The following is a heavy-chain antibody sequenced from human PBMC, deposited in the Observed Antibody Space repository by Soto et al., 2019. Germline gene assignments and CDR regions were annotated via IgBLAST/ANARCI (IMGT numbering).Heavy chain of an antibody. CDR3: ARDYDSSGYCDY. CDR2: IWYDGSNK. Sequence: QVQLVESGGGVVQPGRSLRLSCAASGFTFSSYGMHWVRQAPGKGLEWVAVIWYDGSNKYYADSVKGRFTISRDNSKNTLYLQMNRLRAEDTAVYYCARDYDSSGYCDYWGQGTLVTVSS. D-gene: IGHD3-22*01. CDR1: GFTFSSYG. J-gene: IGHJ4*02. V-gene: IGHV3-33*01.